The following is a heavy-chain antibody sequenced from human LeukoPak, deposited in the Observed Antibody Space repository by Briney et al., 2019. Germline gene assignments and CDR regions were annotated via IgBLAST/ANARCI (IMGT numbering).Heavy chain of an antibody. Sequence: GGSLKLSCAASGFTFNTYAMSWVRQAPGKGLEWVSSISGSGGSTYYADSVKGRFTISRDNSNNTLYLQINSLRAEDTAVYYCAKTPSLWWFDPWGQGTLVTVSS. J-gene: IGHJ5*02. CDR1: GFTFNTYA. V-gene: IGHV3-23*01. CDR2: ISGSGGST. CDR3: AKTPSLWWFDP. D-gene: IGHD3-16*02.